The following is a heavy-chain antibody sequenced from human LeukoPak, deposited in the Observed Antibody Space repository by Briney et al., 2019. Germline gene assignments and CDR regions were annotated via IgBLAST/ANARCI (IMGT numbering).Heavy chain of an antibody. J-gene: IGHJ4*02. CDR3: ARQVIGSSSGYYFDY. CDR2: IYPGDSDT. D-gene: IGHD6-6*01. CDR1: GYSFTTNW. V-gene: IGHV5-51*01. Sequence: GESLKISCKGSGYSFTTNWIGWVRQMPGKGLEWMGIIYPGDSDTRYSPSFQGQVTISADKSISTAYLQWSNLKASDTAMYYCARQVIGSSSGYYFDYWGQGTLVTVSS.